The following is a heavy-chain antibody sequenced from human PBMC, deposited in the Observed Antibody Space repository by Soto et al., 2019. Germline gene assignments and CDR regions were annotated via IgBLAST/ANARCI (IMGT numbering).Heavy chain of an antibody. CDR3: FVVATSYAFDY. V-gene: IGHV3-30*03. J-gene: IGHJ4*02. Sequence: QVQLVESGGGVVQPGRSLRLSCAASGFTFSSYGMHWVRQAPGKGLEWVAVISYDGSNKYYADSVKGRFTISRDNSKNTLYLRMNSLRAEDKAVYYCFVVATSYAFDYWGQGTLLTVSS. CDR1: GFTFSSYG. CDR2: ISYDGSNK. D-gene: IGHD5-12*01.